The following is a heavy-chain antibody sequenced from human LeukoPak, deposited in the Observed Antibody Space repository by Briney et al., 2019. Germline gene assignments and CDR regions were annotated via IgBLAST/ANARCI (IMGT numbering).Heavy chain of an antibody. CDR2: IYYSGSA. D-gene: IGHD5-18*01. CDR3: ARLGYSYGYGDWFDP. J-gene: IGHJ5*02. CDR1: GGSISSYY. V-gene: IGHV4-59*08. Sequence: SETLSLTCTVSGGSISSYYWSWIRQPPGRGLEWIGYIYYSGSANYNPSLKSRVTISVDTSKNQFSLKLSSVTAADTAVYYCARLGYSYGYGDWFDPWGQGTLVTVS.